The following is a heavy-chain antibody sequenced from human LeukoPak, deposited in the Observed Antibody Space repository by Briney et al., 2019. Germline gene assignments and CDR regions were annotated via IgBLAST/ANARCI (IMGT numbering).Heavy chain of an antibody. CDR3: AKDQKRGYSYGYLFYYYYMDV. CDR1: GFTFSSYG. D-gene: IGHD5-18*01. V-gene: IGHV3-23*01. CDR2: ISGSGGST. J-gene: IGHJ6*03. Sequence: QTGGSLRLSCAASGFTFSSYGMSWVRQAPGKGLEWVSAISGSGGSTYYADSVKGRFTISRDNSKNTLYLQMNSLRAEDTAVYYCAKDQKRGYSYGYLFYYYYMDVWGKGTTVTISS.